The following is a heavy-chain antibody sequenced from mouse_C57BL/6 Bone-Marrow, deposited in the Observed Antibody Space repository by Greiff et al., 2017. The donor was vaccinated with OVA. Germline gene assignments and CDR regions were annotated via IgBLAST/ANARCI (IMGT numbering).Heavy chain of an antibody. CDR3: ATIYGNYWYFDV. D-gene: IGHD2-1*01. CDR1: GYTFTSYW. V-gene: IGHV1-74*01. Sequence: QVQLQQPGAELVKPGASVKVSCKASGYTFTSYWMHWVKQRPGQGLEWIGRIHPSDSDTNYNQKFKGKATLTVDKSSSTAYIQLSSLTSEDSAVYDCATIYGNYWYFDVWGTGTTVTVSS. CDR2: IHPSDSDT. J-gene: IGHJ1*03.